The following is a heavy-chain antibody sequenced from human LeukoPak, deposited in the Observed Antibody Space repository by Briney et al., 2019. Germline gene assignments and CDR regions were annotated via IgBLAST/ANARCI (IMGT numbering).Heavy chain of an antibody. CDR1: GFTFSNHD. CDR3: AKADYPSVSGIDG. D-gene: IGHD3-16*01. V-gene: IGHV3-23*01. Sequence: PGGSLRLSCAVSGFTFSNHDMPWVRQTPGQGLEWVSRISATAGHTYYAYSVQGRFTISRDNSKNTLSLQLNSVRAEERAVYYCAKADYPSVSGIDGWGQGTMVSVSS. J-gene: IGHJ4*02. CDR2: ISATAGHT.